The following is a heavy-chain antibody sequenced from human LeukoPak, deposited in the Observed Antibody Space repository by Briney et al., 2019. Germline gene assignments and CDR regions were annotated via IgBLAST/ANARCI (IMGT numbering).Heavy chain of an antibody. CDR3: ARAGAAAGTRVDY. D-gene: IGHD6-13*01. CDR2: IYYSGST. V-gene: IGHV4-39*01. J-gene: IGHJ4*02. CDR1: GGSISSSSYY. Sequence: SETLSLTCTVSGGSISSSSYYWGWIRQPPGKGLEWIGSIYYSGSTYYNPSLKSRVTISVDTSKNQFSLKLSSVTAADTAVYYCARAGAAAGTRVDYWGQGTLVTVSS.